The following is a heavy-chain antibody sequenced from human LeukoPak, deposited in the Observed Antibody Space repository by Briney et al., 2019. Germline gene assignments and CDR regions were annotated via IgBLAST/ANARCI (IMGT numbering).Heavy chain of an antibody. V-gene: IGHV4-34*01. CDR2: INHSGST. D-gene: IGHD3-22*01. CDR3: ARRSKDSSGYYYFDY. J-gene: IGHJ4*02. CDR1: GGSFSGYY. Sequence: SETLSLTCAVYGGSFSGYYWSWIRQPPGKGLEWIGEINHSGSTNYNPSLKSRVTISVDTSKNQFSLKLSSVTAADTAVYYCARRSKDSSGYYYFDYWGQGTLVTVSS.